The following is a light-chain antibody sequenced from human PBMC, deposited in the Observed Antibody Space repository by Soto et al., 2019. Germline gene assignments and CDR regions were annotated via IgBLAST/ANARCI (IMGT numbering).Light chain of an antibody. CDR3: QHSNSHLCT. CDR1: QTISNW. Sequence: DIQMTQSPSSLSASVGDRVTITCRASQTISNWLAWYQQKPGRAPKLLIYAASTLESGVPSRFSGRGSGTKFPLPNRRLPPDEFATYYCQHSNSHLCTFGQGTKLEIK. J-gene: IGKJ2*02. V-gene: IGKV1-5*01. CDR2: AAS.